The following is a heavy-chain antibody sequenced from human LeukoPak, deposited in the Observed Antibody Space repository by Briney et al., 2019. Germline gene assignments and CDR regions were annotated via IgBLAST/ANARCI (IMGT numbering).Heavy chain of an antibody. CDR3: ARDLYLGPQLLQGVFDP. CDR2: IYTSGST. D-gene: IGHD2-2*01. J-gene: IGHJ5*02. Sequence: PSQTLSLTCTVSGGSISSGSYYWSWIRQPAGKGLEWIGRIYTSGSTNYNPSLKSRVTISVDTSKNQFSLKLSSVPAADTAVYYCARDLYLGPQLLQGVFDPWGQGTLVTVSS. CDR1: GGSISSGSYY. V-gene: IGHV4-61*02.